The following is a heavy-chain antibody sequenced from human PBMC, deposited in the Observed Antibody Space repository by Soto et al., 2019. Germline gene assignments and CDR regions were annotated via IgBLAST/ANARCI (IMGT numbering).Heavy chain of an antibody. CDR3: ARGAAAGKDYYYGMDV. Sequence: QVQLGQSGAEVKKPGSSVKVSCQASGGTFSSYAISWVRQAPGQGLEWMGGIIPIFGTANYAQKFQGRVTITADEYTSTAYMELSSLRSEDTAVDYCARGAAAGKDYYYGMDVLGQGTTVTVAS. D-gene: IGHD6-13*01. J-gene: IGHJ6*02. CDR1: GGTFSSYA. V-gene: IGHV1-69*12. CDR2: IIPIFGTA.